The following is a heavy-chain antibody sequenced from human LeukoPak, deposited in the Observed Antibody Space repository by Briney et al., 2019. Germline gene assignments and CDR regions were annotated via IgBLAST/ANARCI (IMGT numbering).Heavy chain of an antibody. V-gene: IGHV1-2*02. CDR2: INPNSGGT. J-gene: IGHJ4*02. D-gene: IGHD1-26*01. CDR1: GYTFTGYY. Sequence: SVTVSFTGSGYTFTGYYMHWVRQAPGQGGEGMGWINPNSGGTNYAQKCQGRVTMTRDTSISTAYMELSRLRSDDTAVYYCARETSPESIVGATTHFDYWGQGTLVTVSS. CDR3: ARETSPESIVGATTHFDY.